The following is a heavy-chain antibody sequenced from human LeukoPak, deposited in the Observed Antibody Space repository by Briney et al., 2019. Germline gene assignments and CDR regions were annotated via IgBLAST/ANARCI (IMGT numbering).Heavy chain of an antibody. Sequence: PGGSLRLSCAASEFSFSSYSMNWVRQAPGKGLEWVAFIRYDGSNKYYADSVKGRFTISRDNSKNTLYLQMNSLRAEDTAVYYCAKVGVVDYWGQGTLVTVSS. D-gene: IGHD3-10*01. CDR3: AKVGVVDY. CDR1: EFSFSSYS. CDR2: IRYDGSNK. J-gene: IGHJ4*02. V-gene: IGHV3-30*02.